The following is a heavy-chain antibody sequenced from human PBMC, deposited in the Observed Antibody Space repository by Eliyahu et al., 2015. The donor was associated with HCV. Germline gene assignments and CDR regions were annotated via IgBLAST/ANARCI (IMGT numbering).Heavy chain of an antibody. V-gene: IGHV3-33*08. CDR3: ARDTGYSSGWYGGFDY. J-gene: IGHJ4*02. CDR1: GFTFSSYG. D-gene: IGHD6-19*01. CDR2: IWYDGSNK. Sequence: QVQLVESGGGVVQPGRSLRLSCAASGFTFSSYGMHWVRQGPGKGLEGVAVIWYDGSNKYYADSVKGRFTISRDNSKNTLYLQMNSLRAEDTAVYYCARDTGYSSGWYGGFDYWGQGTLVTVSS.